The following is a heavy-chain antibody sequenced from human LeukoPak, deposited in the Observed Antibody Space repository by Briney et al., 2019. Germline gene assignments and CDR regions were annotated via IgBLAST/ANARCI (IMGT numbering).Heavy chain of an antibody. V-gene: IGHV3-21*01. CDR2: ISSSSSYI. J-gene: IGHJ6*02. CDR1: GFTFSSYS. Sequence: PGGSLRLSCAASGFTFSSYSMNWVRQAPGKGLEWVSSISSSSSYIYYADSVKGRFTISRDNAKNSLYLQMNSLRAEDTAVYYCAGSYYILSGYYYGMDVWGQGTTVTVSS. CDR3: AGSYYILSGYYYGMDV. D-gene: IGHD3-10*01.